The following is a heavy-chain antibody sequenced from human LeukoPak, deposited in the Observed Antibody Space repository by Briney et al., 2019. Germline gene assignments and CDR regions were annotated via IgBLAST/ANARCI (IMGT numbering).Heavy chain of an antibody. Sequence: ASVKVSCKASGYTFTGYYMHWVRQAPGQGLEWMGWINPNSGGTNYAQKFQGWVTMTRDTSISTAYMELSSLRSEDTAVYYCATVRSSGWYYFDYWGQGTLVTVSS. D-gene: IGHD6-19*01. CDR3: ATVRSSGWYYFDY. J-gene: IGHJ4*02. CDR2: INPNSGGT. V-gene: IGHV1-2*04. CDR1: GYTFTGYY.